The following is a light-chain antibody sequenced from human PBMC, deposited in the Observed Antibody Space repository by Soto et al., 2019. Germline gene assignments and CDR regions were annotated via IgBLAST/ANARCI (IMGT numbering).Light chain of an antibody. J-gene: IGKJ4*01. Sequence: DIVMTQSPDSLAVSLGERATINCKSSQSLLSSADNKNYLAWYQQKSGQPPKLLIYGASTRLSGVPDRISGSGSGTDFTLIISSLQAEDVAIYSCQQYYSGPITFGGGTKVEIK. V-gene: IGKV4-1*01. CDR2: GAS. CDR1: QSLLSSADNKNY. CDR3: QQYYSGPIT.